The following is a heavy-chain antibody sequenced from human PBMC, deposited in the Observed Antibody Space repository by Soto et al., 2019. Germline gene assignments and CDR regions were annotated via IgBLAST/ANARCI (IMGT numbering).Heavy chain of an antibody. Sequence: EVQLLESGGGLVQPGGSLRLSCAASGFTFSSYAMSWVRQAPGKGLEWVSAISGSGGSTYYADSVKARFTISRDNSKNTLYLQMNSLRAEDTAVYYCAKLSVADSHNWNYAYWGQGTLVTVSS. J-gene: IGHJ4*02. CDR2: ISGSGGST. D-gene: IGHD1-7*01. V-gene: IGHV3-23*01. CDR3: AKLSVADSHNWNYAY. CDR1: GFTFSSYA.